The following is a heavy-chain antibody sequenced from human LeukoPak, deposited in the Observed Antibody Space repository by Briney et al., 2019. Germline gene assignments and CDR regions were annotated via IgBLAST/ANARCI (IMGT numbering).Heavy chain of an antibody. J-gene: IGHJ4*02. Sequence: GGSLRLSCAGSGFTFSGYEMNWVRQAPGKGLEWVSYISSSGKTKFYADSVKGRFTISRDNAKNSLYLQMNSLRAEDTAVYYCASLWFGESRFDYWGQGTLVTVSS. D-gene: IGHD3-10*01. V-gene: IGHV3-48*03. CDR3: ASLWFGESRFDY. CDR1: GFTFSGYE. CDR2: ISSSGKTK.